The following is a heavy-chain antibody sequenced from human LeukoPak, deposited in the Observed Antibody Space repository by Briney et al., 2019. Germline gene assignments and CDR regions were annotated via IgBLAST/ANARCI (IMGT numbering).Heavy chain of an antibody. CDR2: INTNNGDT. J-gene: IGHJ4*02. D-gene: IGHD5-18*01. CDR3: ARQDTAMAKFDY. V-gene: IGHV1-18*01. CDR1: GYTLTSYG. Sequence: ASVKVSCKASGYTLTSYGISWVRQAPGQGLEWMGWINTNNGDTNYAQKFQGRVTMTTDTSTSTAYMELRSLTSDDTAVYYCARQDTAMAKFDYWGRGTLVTVSS.